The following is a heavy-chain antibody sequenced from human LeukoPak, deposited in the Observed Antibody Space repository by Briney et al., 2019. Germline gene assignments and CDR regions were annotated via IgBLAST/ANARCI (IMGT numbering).Heavy chain of an antibody. CDR1: GFTFSSYA. J-gene: IGHJ3*02. CDR2: ISYDGSNK. Sequence: PGGSLRLSCAASGFTFSSYAMHWVRQAPGKGLEWVAVISYDGSNKYYADSVKGRFTISRDNSKNTLYLQMNSLRAEDTAVYYCARDRDIVLMVYGSGAFDIWGQGTMVTVSS. V-gene: IGHV3-30-3*01. CDR3: ARDRDIVLMVYGSGAFDI. D-gene: IGHD2-8*01.